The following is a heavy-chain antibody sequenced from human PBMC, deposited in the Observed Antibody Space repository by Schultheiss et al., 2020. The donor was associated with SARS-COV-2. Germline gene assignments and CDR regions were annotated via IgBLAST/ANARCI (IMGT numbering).Heavy chain of an antibody. CDR2: IYYSGST. CDR1: GGSFSGSY. Sequence: SETLSLTCAVYGGSFSGSYWSWIRQPPGKGLEWIGYIYYSGSTYYNPSLKSRVTISVDTSKNQFSLNLSSVTAADTAVYYCARGVHGVVPGPLGLGPWYYYYGVDVWGQGTTVTVSS. D-gene: IGHD2-2*01. J-gene: IGHJ6*02. V-gene: IGHV4-34*01. CDR3: ARGVHGVVPGPLGLGPWYYYYGVDV.